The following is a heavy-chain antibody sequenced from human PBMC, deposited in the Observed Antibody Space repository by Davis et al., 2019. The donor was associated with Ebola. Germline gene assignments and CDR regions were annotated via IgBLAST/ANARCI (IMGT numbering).Heavy chain of an antibody. CDR1: GFTFSSYE. CDR2: ITSGGGST. V-gene: IGHV3-23*01. CDR3: ARGDATTLYYDTGHDY. D-gene: IGHD3-22*01. J-gene: IGHJ4*02. Sequence: GESLKISCAASGFTFSSYEMNWVRQAPGKGLEWVSTITSGGGSTYYADSVRGRFTISRDNSRDTLFLRMIGLRADDTALYYCARGDATTLYYDTGHDYWGQGTLVTVSS.